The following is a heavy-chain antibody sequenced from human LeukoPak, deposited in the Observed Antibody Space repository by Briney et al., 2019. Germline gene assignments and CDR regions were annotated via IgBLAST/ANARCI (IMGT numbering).Heavy chain of an antibody. Sequence: GGSLRLSCSASGLPFTNAWMSWVRQAPGKGLEWIGRIKGKVDGGTTDHAAPVKGRFTISRDDSRNTLYLQMSSLRAEDTAVYYCTKGRSCANGICYSWFPEIWGQGTMVTVSS. D-gene: IGHD2-8*01. CDR1: GLPFTNAW. J-gene: IGHJ3*02. CDR3: TKGRSCANGICYSWFPEI. CDR2: IKGKVDGGTT. V-gene: IGHV3-15*01.